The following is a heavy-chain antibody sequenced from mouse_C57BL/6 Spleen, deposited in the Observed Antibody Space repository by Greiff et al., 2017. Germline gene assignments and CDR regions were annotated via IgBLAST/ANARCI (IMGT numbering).Heavy chain of an antibody. D-gene: IGHD1-1*01. J-gene: IGHJ4*01. CDR1: GFTFSSYT. CDR2: ISGGGGNT. V-gene: IGHV5-9*01. CDR3: ARQEDYYGSSYAMDY. Sequence: EVMLVESGGGLVKPGGSLKLSCAASGFTFSSYTMSWVRQTPEKRLEWVATISGGGGNTYYPDSVKGRFTISRDNAKNTLYLQMSSLRSEDTALYYCARQEDYYGSSYAMDYWGQGTSVTVSS.